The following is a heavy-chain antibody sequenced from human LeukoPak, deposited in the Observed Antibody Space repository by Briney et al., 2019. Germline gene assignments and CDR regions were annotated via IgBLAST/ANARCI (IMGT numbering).Heavy chain of an antibody. CDR1: GFTFSSYG. V-gene: IGHV3-33*01. CDR3: ARVGAAADPYYFDY. D-gene: IGHD6-13*01. Sequence: GGSLRLSCAASGFTFSSYGMHWVRQAPGKGLEWVAVIWYDGSNKYYADSVKGRFTISRDNSKNTLYLQMNSLRAEDTAVYYCARVGAAADPYYFDYWGQGTLVTVSS. J-gene: IGHJ4*02. CDR2: IWYDGSNK.